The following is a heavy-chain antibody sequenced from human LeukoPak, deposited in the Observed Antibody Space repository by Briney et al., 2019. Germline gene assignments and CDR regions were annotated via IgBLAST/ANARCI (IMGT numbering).Heavy chain of an antibody. J-gene: IGHJ4*02. CDR2: ISYDGSNK. Sequence: PGGSLRLSCAASGFTFSSYAMHWVRQAPGKGLEWVAVISYDGSNKYYADSVKGRFTISRDNSKNTPYLQMNSLRAEDTAVYYCARDLAVAGKRGFDYWGQGTLVTVSS. CDR3: ARDLAVAGKRGFDY. CDR1: GFTFSSYA. D-gene: IGHD6-19*01. V-gene: IGHV3-30*04.